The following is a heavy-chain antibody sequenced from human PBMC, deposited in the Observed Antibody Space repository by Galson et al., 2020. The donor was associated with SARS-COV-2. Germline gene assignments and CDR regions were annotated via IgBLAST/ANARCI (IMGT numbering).Heavy chain of an antibody. CDR3: AKDYGSGGASGCYWNWCDP. J-gene: IGHJ5*02. Sequence: SLKISCAASGFTFDDYAMHWVRQAPGKGLEWVSGISWNSGSIGYADSVKGRFTISRDNAKNSLYLQMNSLRAEDTALYYCAKDYGSGGASGCYWNWCDPWGQGTLVTFSS. CDR1: GFTFDDYA. D-gene: IGHD6-19*01. V-gene: IGHV3-9*01. CDR2: ISWNSGSI.